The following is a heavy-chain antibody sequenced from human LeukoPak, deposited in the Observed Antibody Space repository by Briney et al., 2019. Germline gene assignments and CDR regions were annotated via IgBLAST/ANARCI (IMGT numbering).Heavy chain of an antibody. CDR2: INSDGSST. CDR1: GFTFSSYW. J-gene: IGHJ4*02. CDR3: ARDFLDILTGHYGSILDY. V-gene: IGHV3-74*01. D-gene: IGHD3-9*01. Sequence: GGSLRLSCAASGFTFSSYWMHWVRQAPGKGLVWVSRINSDGSSTSYADSVKGRFTISRGNAKNTLYLQMNSLRAEDTAVYYCARDFLDILTGHYGSILDYWGQGTLVTVSS.